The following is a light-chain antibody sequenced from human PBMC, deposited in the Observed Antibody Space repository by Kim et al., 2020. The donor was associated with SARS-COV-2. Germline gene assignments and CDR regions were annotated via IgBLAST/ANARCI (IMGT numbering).Light chain of an antibody. CDR1: QSVSIN. CDR2: GAS. Sequence: SPGESASLTCRASQSVSINLAWYQHKPGQAPRLLIYGASTRATGIPARFSGSGSGTEFTLTISSLQSEDFAVYYCQQYNNWLPITFGQGTRLEIK. J-gene: IGKJ5*01. CDR3: QQYNNWLPIT. V-gene: IGKV3D-15*01.